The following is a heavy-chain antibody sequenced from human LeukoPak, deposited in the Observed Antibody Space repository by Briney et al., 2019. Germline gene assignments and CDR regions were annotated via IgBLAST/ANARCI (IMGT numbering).Heavy chain of an antibody. Sequence: PSQTLSLTCTVSGGSIRSGDYYWSWIRQPPGKGLEWIGYIYYSGSTYYSPSLKSRVTISVDTSKNQFSLKLSSVTAADTAVYYCARGGLQYRAEYFQHWGQGTLVTVSS. D-gene: IGHD4-11*01. J-gene: IGHJ1*01. CDR2: IYYSGST. V-gene: IGHV4-30-4*08. CDR3: ARGGLQYRAEYFQH. CDR1: GGSIRSGDYY.